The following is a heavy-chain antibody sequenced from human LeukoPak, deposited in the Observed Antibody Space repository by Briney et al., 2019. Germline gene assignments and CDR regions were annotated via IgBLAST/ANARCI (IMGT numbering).Heavy chain of an antibody. CDR1: GGSFSGYS. Sequence: SETLSLACAFYGGSFSGYSLTWIRQPPGKGLEWIGEINHSGINHFNPSLKSRVTISADTSKKQVFLNLSAVTAADTAVYYCAKKKVDVVGNQYYYYYGLDVWGQGTTVTVSS. D-gene: IGHD2-21*01. CDR2: INHSGIN. V-gene: IGHV4-34*01. J-gene: IGHJ6*02. CDR3: AKKKVDVVGNQYYYYYGLDV.